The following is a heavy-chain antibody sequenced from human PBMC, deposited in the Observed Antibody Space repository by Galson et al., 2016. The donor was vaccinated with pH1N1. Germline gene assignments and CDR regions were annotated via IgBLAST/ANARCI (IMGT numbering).Heavy chain of an antibody. V-gene: IGHV3-74*01. J-gene: IGHJ6*02. CDR3: AREDLVVGEGWDYGVDL. Sequence: SLRLSCAASGFTFSSYWMHWVRQAPGKGLVWVSRINSDGSSTSCADSVKGRFTISRDNAKNTLYLQMHSLRAADTAVYYCAREDLVVGEGWDYGVDLWGQGTTVTVSS. D-gene: IGHD2-15*01. CDR1: GFTFSSYW. CDR2: INSDGSST.